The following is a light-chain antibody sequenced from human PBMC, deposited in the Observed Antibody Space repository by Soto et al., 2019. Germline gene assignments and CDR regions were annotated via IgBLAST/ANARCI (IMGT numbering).Light chain of an antibody. CDR1: QSVSDK. CDR2: GAS. Sequence: EIVLTQSPATLSLSPGERATLSCRASQSVSDKLAWYQQKPGQAPRLLIYGASSRASGIPARFSGSGSGTDFTLTISSLQSEDFAVYYCQQYHNWPQTFGQGTKVDIK. CDR3: QQYHNWPQT. J-gene: IGKJ1*01. V-gene: IGKV3-15*01.